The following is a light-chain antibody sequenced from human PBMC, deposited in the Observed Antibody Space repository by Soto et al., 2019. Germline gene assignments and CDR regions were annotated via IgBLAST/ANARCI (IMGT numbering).Light chain of an antibody. J-gene: IGLJ1*01. CDR2: SVS. V-gene: IGLV2-14*03. CDR1: SSDIGAYAS. CDR3: RSSTSSSTYV. Sequence: QSALTQPASVSGSPGQSITISCTGTSSDIGAYASVSWYQQHPDKAPKLIIYSVSHRSSGVSDRFSGSKSGNTASLTISGLHTEDEADYYCRSSTSSSTYVFGTGTKVTVL.